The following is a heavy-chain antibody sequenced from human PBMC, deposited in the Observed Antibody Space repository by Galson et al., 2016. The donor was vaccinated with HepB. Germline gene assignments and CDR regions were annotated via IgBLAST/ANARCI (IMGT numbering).Heavy chain of an antibody. Sequence: SLRLSCAASGFTVSSNYMSWVRQAPGKGLEWVSGIYSGGSTYYADSVKGRFTISRDNSKNTLFLQLSSMRAEDTAVYYCARVHQLWPYYHYYGIDGWGNGTPVTVSS. V-gene: IGHV3-66*01. CDR2: IYSGGST. J-gene: IGHJ6*04. CDR1: GFTVSSNY. D-gene: IGHD5-18*01. CDR3: ARVHQLWPYYHYYGIDG.